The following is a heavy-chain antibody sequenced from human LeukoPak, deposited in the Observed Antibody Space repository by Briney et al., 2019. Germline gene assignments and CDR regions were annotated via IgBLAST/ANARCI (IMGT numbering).Heavy chain of an antibody. V-gene: IGHV3-21*01. Sequence: GGSLRLSCAASGFTFSSYSMNWVRQAPGKGLEWVSSISSSSSYIYYADSVKGRFTISRDNAKNSLYLQMNSLRAEDTAVYYCARGTASGTSRFDYWGQGTLVTVSS. CDR2: ISSSSSYI. CDR1: GFTFSSYS. J-gene: IGHJ4*02. D-gene: IGHD1-26*01. CDR3: ARGTASGTSRFDY.